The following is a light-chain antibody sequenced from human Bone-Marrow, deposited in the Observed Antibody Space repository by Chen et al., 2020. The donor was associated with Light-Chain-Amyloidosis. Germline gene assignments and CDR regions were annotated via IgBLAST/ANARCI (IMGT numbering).Light chain of an antibody. CDR3: QHYNNWPFT. Sequence: TYPPGTLSLSPGETATLSCRTSQSVYNNLAWYQHNPGQAPSLLIYDASTRAAGIPGRFSGSRSGVDFTLTISNIQSEDSAVYYCQHYNNWPFTFGPGTTVNIK. CDR2: DAS. J-gene: IGKJ3*01. CDR1: QSVYNN. V-gene: IGKV3-15*01.